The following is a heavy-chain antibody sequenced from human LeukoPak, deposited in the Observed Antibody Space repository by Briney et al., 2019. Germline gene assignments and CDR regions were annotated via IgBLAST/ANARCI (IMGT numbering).Heavy chain of an antibody. V-gene: IGHV4-30-4*01. Sequence: PSETLSLTCTVSGGSISSGDYYWSWIRQPPGKGLEWIGYIYYSGSTYYNPSLKSRVTISVDTSKNQFSLKLSSVTAADTAVYYCARVRLYYDSSGYEDVWDQGTTVTVSS. CDR3: ARVRLYYDSSGYEDV. CDR1: GGSISSGDYY. CDR2: IYYSGST. D-gene: IGHD3-22*01. J-gene: IGHJ6*02.